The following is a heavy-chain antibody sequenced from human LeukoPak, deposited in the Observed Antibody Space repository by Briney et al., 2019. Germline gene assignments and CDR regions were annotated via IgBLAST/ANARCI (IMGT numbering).Heavy chain of an antibody. J-gene: IGHJ6*02. CDR2: ISAYNGNT. D-gene: IGHD2-15*01. CDR1: GYTFTSYG. Sequence: ASVKVSCKASGYTFTSYGISWVRQAPGQGLEWMGWISAYNGNTNYAQKLQGRVTMTTDTSTSTAYMELRSLRSDDTAVYYCARDPGNCGGGSCYFGYYYYYGMDVWGQGTTVTVSS. CDR3: ARDPGNCGGGSCYFGYYYYYGMDV. V-gene: IGHV1-18*01.